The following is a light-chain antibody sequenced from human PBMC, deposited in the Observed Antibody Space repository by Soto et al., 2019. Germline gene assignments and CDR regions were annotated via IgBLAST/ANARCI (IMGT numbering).Light chain of an antibody. CDR1: QDITNY. CDR2: DAS. CDR3: QQYDSPPLT. Sequence: PSTLPASVGDIVTISFQASQDITNYVNWYQQKPGKAPKLLMYDASNLERGVPSRFSGSGSGTDFTFTISSLQSEDIATYYCQQYDSPPLTFGQGTKVDIK. V-gene: IGKV1-33*01. J-gene: IGKJ2*01.